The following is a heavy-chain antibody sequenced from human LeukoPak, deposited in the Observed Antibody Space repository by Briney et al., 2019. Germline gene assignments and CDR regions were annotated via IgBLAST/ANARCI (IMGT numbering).Heavy chain of an antibody. V-gene: IGHV1-2*02. Sequence: GASVKVSCKASGYTFSGTGWYLYWLRQAPGQGLECMGWIHPNNGGTAYAQKFEGRVAMTRDTSISTAYMELRRLRPDDTAVYFCARDGPAQMVDLDYWGQGTLVTVSS. J-gene: IGHJ4*02. CDR1: GYTFSGTGWY. CDR2: IHPNNGGT. CDR3: ARDGPAQMVDLDY. D-gene: IGHD3-10*01.